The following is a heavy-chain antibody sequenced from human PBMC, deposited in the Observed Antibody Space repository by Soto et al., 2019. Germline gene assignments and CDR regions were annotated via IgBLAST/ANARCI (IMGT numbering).Heavy chain of an antibody. J-gene: IGHJ4*02. CDR1: GFTFDDYA. CDR3: AKAGDYDFWSGYLSELGYYFDY. Sequence: GGSLRLSCAASGFTFDDYAMHWVRQAPGKGLEWVSGISWNSGSIGYADSVKGRFTISRDNAKNSLYLQMNSLRAEDTALYYCAKAGDYDFWSGYLSELGYYFDYWGQGTLVTVSS. D-gene: IGHD3-3*01. V-gene: IGHV3-9*01. CDR2: ISWNSGSI.